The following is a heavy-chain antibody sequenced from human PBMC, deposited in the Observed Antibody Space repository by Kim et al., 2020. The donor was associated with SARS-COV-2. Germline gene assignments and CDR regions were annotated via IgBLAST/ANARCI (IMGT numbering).Heavy chain of an antibody. Sequence: EQKFQGRVTMTRNTSISTAYVERSSLRSEDTAVYYCARGGKMATKRAFDIWGQGTMVTVSS. V-gene: IGHV1-8*01. CDR3: ARGGKMATKRAFDI. J-gene: IGHJ3*02. D-gene: IGHD5-12*01.